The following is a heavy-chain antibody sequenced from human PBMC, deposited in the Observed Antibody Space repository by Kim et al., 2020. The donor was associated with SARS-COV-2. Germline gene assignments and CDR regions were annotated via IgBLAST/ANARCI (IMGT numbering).Heavy chain of an antibody. V-gene: IGHV4-59*01. Sequence: SETLSLTCTVSGGSISSYYWSWIRQPPGKGLEWIGHIYYSGSTNYNPSLKSRVTISVDTSKNQFSLKLSSVTAADTAVYYCARVNTHWLSNYYYYYMYG. D-gene: IGHD3-9*01. CDR1: GGSISSYY. CDR2: IYYSGST. CDR3: ARVNTHWLSNYYYYYMYG. J-gene: IGHJ6*03.